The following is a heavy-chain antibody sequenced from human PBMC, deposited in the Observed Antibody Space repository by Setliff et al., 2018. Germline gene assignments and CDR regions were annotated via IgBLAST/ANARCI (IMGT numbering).Heavy chain of an antibody. J-gene: IGHJ6*03. CDR1: GASFSDYY. CDR3: ARDREGDGNYYMDV. D-gene: IGHD1-1*01. V-gene: IGHV3-11*04. CDR2: ISTSSGTR. Sequence: LSLTCAVSGASFSDYYWTWIRQSPGKGLEWISYISTSSGTRYYADSVKGRFTISRDNSQNTLYLQMSSLRAEDTAVYYCARDREGDGNYYMDVWGKGTTVTVSS.